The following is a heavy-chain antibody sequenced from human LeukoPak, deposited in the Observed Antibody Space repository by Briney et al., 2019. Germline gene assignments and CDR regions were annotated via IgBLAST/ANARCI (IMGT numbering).Heavy chain of an antibody. CDR2: VSWNSASI. CDR3: ARSRIAANGAYDY. CDR1: GFTFDDYA. J-gene: IGHJ4*02. V-gene: IGHV3-9*01. D-gene: IGHD6-6*01. Sequence: GRSLRLSCAASGFTFDDYAMHWVRHAPGKGLEWGLGVSWNSASIAYADSVNGRFTISRHNAKNSLSLQMNSLRPEDSAFYYCARSRIAANGAYDYWGQGTLLTVSS.